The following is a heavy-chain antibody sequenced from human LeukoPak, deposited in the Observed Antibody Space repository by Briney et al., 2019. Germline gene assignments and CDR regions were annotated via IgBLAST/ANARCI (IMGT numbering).Heavy chain of an antibody. V-gene: IGHV1-2*02. J-gene: IGHJ4*02. CDR1: GYTFTTYY. Sequence: ASVKVSCKASGYTFTTYYMHWVRQAPGQGLEWMGWINPNSGGTNYAQKFQGRVTMTRDTSISTAYMELSSLRAEDTAVYSCANAGGVAARALFDHWGQGTLVTVSS. CDR3: ANAGGVAARALFDH. D-gene: IGHD6-6*01. CDR2: INPNSGGT.